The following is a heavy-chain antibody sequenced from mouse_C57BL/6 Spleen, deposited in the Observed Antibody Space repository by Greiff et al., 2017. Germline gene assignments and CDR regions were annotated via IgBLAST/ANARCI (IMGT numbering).Heavy chain of an antibody. Sequence: VQLQQSGPELVKPGASVKISCKASGYSFTGYYMNWVKQSPEKSLEWIGEINPSTGDTTYNQKFKAKATLTVDKSSSTAYMQLKSLTSEDSAVYYCASRGRQLRLRGFAYWGQGTLVTVSA. D-gene: IGHD3-2*02. CDR2: INPSTGDT. CDR1: GYSFTGYY. CDR3: ASRGRQLRLRGFAY. J-gene: IGHJ3*01. V-gene: IGHV1-42*01.